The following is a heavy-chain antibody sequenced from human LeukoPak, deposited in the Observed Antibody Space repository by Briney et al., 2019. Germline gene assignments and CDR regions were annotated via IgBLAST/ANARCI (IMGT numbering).Heavy chain of an antibody. CDR1: GFTFSHFG. V-gene: IGHV3-30*02. CDR3: AKDTPRPYFDY. CDR2: IRNDGSIK. Sequence: GGSLRLSCAASGFTFSHFGMHWVRQALGKGLEWVAFIRNDGSIKFFADSVKGRVAISRDNSKNTLYLQMNSLRVEDTALYYCAKDTPRPYFDYWGQGTLVTVSS. J-gene: IGHJ4*02.